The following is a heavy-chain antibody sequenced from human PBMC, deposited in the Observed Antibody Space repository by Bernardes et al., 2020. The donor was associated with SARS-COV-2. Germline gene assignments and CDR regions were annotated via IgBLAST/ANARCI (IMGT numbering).Heavy chain of an antibody. Sequence: GASLKSSCKGSGYTFTNYWIAWVRQMPGKGLEWMGIIYPGDYDTRYSPSFQGQVTISDDRSISTAYLQWSRLKASDTAMYYCARHPTSISNPHYPDYWGQGTLVTVSS. J-gene: IGHJ4*02. CDR3: ARHPTSISNPHYPDY. CDR2: IYPGDYDT. D-gene: IGHD1-26*01. CDR1: GYTFTNYW. V-gene: IGHV5-51*01.